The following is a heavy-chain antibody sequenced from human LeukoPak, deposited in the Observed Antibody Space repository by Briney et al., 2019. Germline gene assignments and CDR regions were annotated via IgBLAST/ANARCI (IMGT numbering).Heavy chain of an antibody. J-gene: IGHJ4*02. V-gene: IGHV4-59*08. CDR3: ARHRGAYDSSGYYTYYFDY. CDR1: GGSISSYY. D-gene: IGHD3-22*01. CDR2: IYYSGST. Sequence: SETLSLTCTVSGGSISSYYWSWIRQPPGKGLEWIGYIYYSGSTNYSTSLKSRVTISVDTSKNQFSLKLSSVTAADTAVYYCARHRGAYDSSGYYTYYFDYWGQGTLVTVCS.